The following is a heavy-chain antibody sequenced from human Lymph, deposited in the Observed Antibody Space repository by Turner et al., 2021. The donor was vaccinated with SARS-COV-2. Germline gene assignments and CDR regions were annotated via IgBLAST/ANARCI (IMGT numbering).Heavy chain of an antibody. CDR3: ARDLMEVGGMDV. Sequence: EVQLVESGGGLIQPGGSLRLSCAASGITVSSTYMSWVRQAPGKGLEWVSVIYSGGSTYYADSVKGRFTISRDNSKNTLYFQMNSLRAEDTAVYYCARDLMEVGGMDVWGQGTTVTVSS. V-gene: IGHV3-53*01. CDR2: IYSGGST. CDR1: GITVSSTY. D-gene: IGHD3-3*01. J-gene: IGHJ6*02.